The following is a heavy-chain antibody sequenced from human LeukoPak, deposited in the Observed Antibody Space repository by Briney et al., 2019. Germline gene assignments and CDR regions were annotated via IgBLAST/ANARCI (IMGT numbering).Heavy chain of an antibody. CDR3: AKDGGYYSLDY. Sequence: GGSLRLSCAASGFTFSSYGIHWVRQGPGKGREWVAFIPYDGSNKYYADSVKGRFTIARDNSKNTLYLQMNSLRAEDTAVYYCAKDGGYYSLDYWGQGTLVTVSS. V-gene: IGHV3-30*02. CDR2: IPYDGSNK. CDR1: GFTFSSYG. J-gene: IGHJ4*02. D-gene: IGHD2/OR15-2a*01.